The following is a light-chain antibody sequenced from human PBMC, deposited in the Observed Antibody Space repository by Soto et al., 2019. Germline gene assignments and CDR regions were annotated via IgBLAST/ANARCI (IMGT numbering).Light chain of an antibody. J-gene: IGLJ3*02. CDR2: GKN. V-gene: IGLV1-40*01. CDR1: SSNIGAGYD. CDR3: QSYDSSLSGWV. Sequence: QSVLTQPPSVSGAPGQRVTISCTGSSSNIGAGYDVNWYQQLPGTAPKLLIFGKNSRPSGVPDRFSGSKSGTSASLAITGLQADDEADYYCQSYDSSLSGWVFGGGTKLTVL.